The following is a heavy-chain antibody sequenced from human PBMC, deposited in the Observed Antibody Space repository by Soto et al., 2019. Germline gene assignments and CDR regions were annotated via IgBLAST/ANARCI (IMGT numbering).Heavy chain of an antibody. CDR2: ISYDGSNK. CDR3: ARGLSVSYDFWSGYSTDAFDI. V-gene: IGHV3-30-3*01. J-gene: IGHJ3*02. D-gene: IGHD3-3*01. Sequence: GESLRLSCAASGSTFSSYAMHWVRQAPGKGLEWVAVISYDGSNKYYADSVKGRFTISRDNSKNTLYLQMNSLRAEDTAVYYCARGLSVSYDFWSGYSTDAFDIWGQGTMVTVSS. CDR1: GSTFSSYA.